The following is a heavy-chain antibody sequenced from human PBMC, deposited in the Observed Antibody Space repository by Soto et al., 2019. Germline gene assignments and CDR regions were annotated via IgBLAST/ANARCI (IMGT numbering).Heavy chain of an antibody. CDR3: ARRRGKQETAEYYYYYMDV. V-gene: IGHV5-51*01. D-gene: IGHD2-21*02. CDR1: GYSFTSYW. CDR2: IYPGDSDT. Sequence: GESLKISCKGSGYSFTSYWIGWVRQMPGKGLEWMGIIYPGDSDTRYSPSFQGQVTISADKSFSTAYLQWSSLKASDTAMYYCARRRGKQETAEYYYYYMDVWGKGTTVTVSS. J-gene: IGHJ6*03.